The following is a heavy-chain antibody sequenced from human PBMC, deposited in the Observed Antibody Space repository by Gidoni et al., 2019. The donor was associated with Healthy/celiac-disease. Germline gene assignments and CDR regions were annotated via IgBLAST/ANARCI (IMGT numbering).Heavy chain of an antibody. D-gene: IGHD6-19*01. V-gene: IGHV3-30*04. J-gene: IGHJ4*02. CDR3: AREWLFNY. Sequence: QVQLVESGGGVVQPGRSLRLSCAASGFTFSSYAMHWVRQAPGKGLEWVAVISYDGSNKYYADSVKGRFTISRDNSKNTLYLQMNSLRAEDTAVYYCAREWLFNYWGQGTLVTVSS. CDR2: ISYDGSNK. CDR1: GFTFSSYA.